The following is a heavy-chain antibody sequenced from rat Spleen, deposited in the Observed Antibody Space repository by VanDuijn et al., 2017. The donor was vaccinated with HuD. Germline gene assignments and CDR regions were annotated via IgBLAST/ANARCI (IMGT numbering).Heavy chain of an antibody. CDR3: ARGGTYRGFDY. D-gene: IGHD1-2*01. Sequence: VQLKESGPGLVQPSQTLSLTCTVSGFSLTSNSVHWVRQPPGKGLEWMGVMWSDGNTDYNSALKSRLSISRDTSKNQVFLKMNSLQSEDTTTYYCARGGTYRGFDYWGQGVMVTVSS. CDR2: MWSDGNT. J-gene: IGHJ2*01. V-gene: IGHV2-45*01. CDR1: GFSLTSNS.